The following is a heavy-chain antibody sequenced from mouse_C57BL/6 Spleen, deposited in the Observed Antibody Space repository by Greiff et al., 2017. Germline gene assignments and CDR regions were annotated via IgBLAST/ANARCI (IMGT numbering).Heavy chain of an antibody. D-gene: IGHD2-3*01. Sequence: VQRVESGGGLVKPGGSLKLSCAASGFTFSSYAMSWVRQTPEKRLEWVATISDGASYTYYPDNVKGRFTISRDNAKNNLYLQMSHLKSEDTAMYYCARGDGYSDYWGQGTTLTVSS. V-gene: IGHV5-4*01. CDR1: GFTFSSYA. CDR2: ISDGASYT. J-gene: IGHJ2*01. CDR3: ARGDGYSDY.